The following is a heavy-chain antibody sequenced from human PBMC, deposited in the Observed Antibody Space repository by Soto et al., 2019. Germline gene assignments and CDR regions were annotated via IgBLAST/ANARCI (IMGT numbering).Heavy chain of an antibody. V-gene: IGHV3-13*04. J-gene: IGHJ6*02. CDR3: ARGGRRSSSSGMDV. Sequence: GGSLRLSCAASGFTFSSYDMHWVRQATGKGLKWVSAIGTAGDTYYPGSVKGRFTISRENAKNSLYLQMNSLRAGDTAVYYCARGGRRSSSSGMDVWGQGTTVTAP. D-gene: IGHD6-13*01. CDR1: GFTFSSYD. CDR2: IGTAGDT.